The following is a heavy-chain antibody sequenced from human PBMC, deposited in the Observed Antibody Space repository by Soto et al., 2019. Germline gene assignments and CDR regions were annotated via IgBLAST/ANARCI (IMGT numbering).Heavy chain of an antibody. CDR3: ARERSRYDRSGYYRPDY. CDR1: GDTFSSYA. V-gene: IGHV1-69*06. Sequence: QVQLVQSGAEVKKPGSSVKVSCKASGDTFSSYAISWVRQAPGQGLEWMGGIIPILGTPNYAQKFQGRATITADKSTSTAYMELSSLRSEDTAVYYCARERSRYDRSGYYRPDYWGQGTLVTVSS. D-gene: IGHD3-22*01. CDR2: IIPILGTP. J-gene: IGHJ4*02.